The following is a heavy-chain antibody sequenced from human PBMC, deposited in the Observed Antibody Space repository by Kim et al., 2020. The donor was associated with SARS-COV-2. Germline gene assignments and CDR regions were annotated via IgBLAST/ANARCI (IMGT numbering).Heavy chain of an antibody. CDR1: GFTFSSYE. D-gene: IGHD4-17*01. J-gene: IGHJ6*02. CDR2: ISSSGSTI. CDR3: ALGDTDYYYYGMDV. V-gene: IGHV3-48*03. Sequence: GGSLRLSCAASGFTFSSYEMNWVHQAPGKGLEWVSYISSSGSTIYYADSVKGRFTISRDNAKNSLYLQMNSLRAEDTAVYYCALGDTDYYYYGMDVWGQGTTVTVSS.